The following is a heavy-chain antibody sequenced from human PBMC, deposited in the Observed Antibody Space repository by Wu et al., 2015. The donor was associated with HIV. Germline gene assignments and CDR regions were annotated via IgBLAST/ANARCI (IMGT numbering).Heavy chain of an antibody. CDR3: ARVDSSGYPRLDP. D-gene: IGHD3-22*01. CDR2: ISAYNGNT. CDR1: GGTFSTYA. V-gene: IGHV1-18*01. J-gene: IGHJ5*02. Sequence: QVPLMQSGAELKKPGSSVKVSCKVSGGTFSTYAISWVRQAPGQGLEWMGWISAYNGNTNYAQKLQGRVTMTTDTSTSTAYMELRSLRSDDTAVYYCARVDSSGYPRLDPWGQGTLVTVSS.